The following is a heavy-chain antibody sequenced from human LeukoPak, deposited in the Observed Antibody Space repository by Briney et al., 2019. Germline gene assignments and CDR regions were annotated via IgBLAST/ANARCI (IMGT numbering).Heavy chain of an antibody. V-gene: IGHV4-4*02. J-gene: IGHJ4*02. CDR2: IFHTGNT. D-gene: IGHD6-13*01. Sequence: PSGTLSLTCVVSGGSINAYKWWSWVRQPPGKGQEWTREIFHTGNTNYSPSLKSRFTISVDKSKNQFYLRLNSVPAADTAVYFCARGGGYSSSRHTDSWGQGTLVSVSS. CDR1: GGSINAYKW. CDR3: ARGGGYSSSRHTDS.